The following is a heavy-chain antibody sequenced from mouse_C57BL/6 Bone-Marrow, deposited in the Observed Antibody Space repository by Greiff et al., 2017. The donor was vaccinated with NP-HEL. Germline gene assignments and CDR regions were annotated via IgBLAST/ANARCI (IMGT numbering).Heavy chain of an antibody. CDR3: ASEAPYSNSFAY. Sequence: EVHLVESGGGLVQPGGSLSLSCAASGFTFTDYYMSWVRQPPGKALEWLGFIRNKANGYTTEYSASVKGRFTISRDNSQSILYLQMKALRAEDSATYYCASEAPYSNSFAYWGQGTLVTVSA. D-gene: IGHD2-5*01. V-gene: IGHV7-3*01. CDR2: IRNKANGYTT. CDR1: GFTFTDYY. J-gene: IGHJ3*01.